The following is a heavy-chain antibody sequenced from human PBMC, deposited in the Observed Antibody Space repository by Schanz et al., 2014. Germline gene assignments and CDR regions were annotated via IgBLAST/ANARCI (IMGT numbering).Heavy chain of an antibody. V-gene: IGHV3-23*04. Sequence: EVQLVESGGGLVQPGGSLRLSCAASGFTFSDSWMHWVRQAPGKGLEWVSRMIGSGSSVFYADSVKGRFTISRDNSKNTLFLQMSSLRAEDTAVYYCARDGDFDYWGQGTLVTVSS. J-gene: IGHJ4*02. CDR3: ARDGDFDY. CDR2: MIGSGSSV. CDR1: GFTFSDSW.